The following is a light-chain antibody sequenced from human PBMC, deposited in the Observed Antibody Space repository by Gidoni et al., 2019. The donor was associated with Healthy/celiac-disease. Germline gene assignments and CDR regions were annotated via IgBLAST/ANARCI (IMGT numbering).Light chain of an antibody. CDR3: QQYNNWPPIT. Sequence: EIVMKQAPATLSVSPGEIATLSCRAVQSVNRNLAWYQQKPGKAPRLLIYGASTRATSLPARFSGSGSVTEFTLPISSLPSADFAVYHCQQYNNWPPITFGQGTRLEIK. CDR2: GAS. CDR1: QSVNRN. J-gene: IGKJ5*01. V-gene: IGKV3-15*01.